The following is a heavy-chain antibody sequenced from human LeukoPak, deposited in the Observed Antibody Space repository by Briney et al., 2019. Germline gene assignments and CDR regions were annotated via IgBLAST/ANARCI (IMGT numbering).Heavy chain of an antibody. CDR1: GFTFSGYS. J-gene: IGHJ4*02. D-gene: IGHD3-22*01. Sequence: GGSLRLSCTASGFTFSGYSMNWIRQAPGKGLEWVSSFGTRSTSIYHAGSVKGRFAISRDNAKNSLYLQMNSLRAEDTALYYCAREVSEGFDFWGQGALVTVSS. CDR3: AREVSEGFDF. CDR2: FGTRSTSI. V-gene: IGHV3-21*01.